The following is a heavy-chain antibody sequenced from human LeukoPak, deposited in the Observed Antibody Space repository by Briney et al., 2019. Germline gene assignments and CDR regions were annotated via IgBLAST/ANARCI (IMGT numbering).Heavy chain of an antibody. Sequence: SETLSLTCTVSGGSIASYYWSWIRQPPGKGLEWIGHMSYSGSTNYNPSLKSRVTMSVDTSKNQFSLKLSSVTAADTAVYYCARDGYNTPFGYWGQGTLVTVSS. V-gene: IGHV4-59*12. J-gene: IGHJ4*02. D-gene: IGHD5-24*01. CDR2: MSYSGST. CDR1: GGSIASYY. CDR3: ARDGYNTPFGY.